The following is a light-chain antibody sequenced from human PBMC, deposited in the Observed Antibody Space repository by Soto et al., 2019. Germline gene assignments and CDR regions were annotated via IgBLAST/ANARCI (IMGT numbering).Light chain of an antibody. CDR2: GAS. CDR1: QSVSSRY. J-gene: IGKJ1*01. CDR3: QQHGGSPTWT. Sequence: EIVLAQSPGTLSLSPGESATLSCRASQSVSSRYFAWYQQRPGQAPRLLIYGASSRATGIPDRFRGSGSGTDLTLTISRLEPEDFAVYFCQQHGGSPTWTFGQGTKVDIK. V-gene: IGKV3-20*01.